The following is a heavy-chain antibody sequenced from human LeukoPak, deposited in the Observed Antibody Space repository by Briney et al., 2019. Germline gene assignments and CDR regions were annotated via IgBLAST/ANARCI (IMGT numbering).Heavy chain of an antibody. J-gene: IGHJ4*02. CDR3: ARDSLTMIVGRQKRGLDY. CDR2: INHSGST. CDR1: GGSFSGYY. V-gene: IGHV4-34*01. Sequence: SETLSLTCAVYGGSFSGYYWSWIRQPPGKGLEWIGEINHSGSTNYNPSLKSRVTISVDTSKNQFSLKLSSVTAADTAVYYCARDSLTMIVGRQKRGLDYWGQGTLVTVSS. D-gene: IGHD3-22*01.